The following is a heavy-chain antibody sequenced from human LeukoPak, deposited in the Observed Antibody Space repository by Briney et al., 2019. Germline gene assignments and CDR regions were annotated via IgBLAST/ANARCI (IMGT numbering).Heavy chain of an antibody. CDR1: GGTFISYA. V-gene: IGHV1-69*05. CDR2: IIPIFGTA. D-gene: IGHD1-26*01. J-gene: IGHJ4*02. CDR3: ASHSGSYYVSPFDY. Sequence: SVTVSFKASGGTFISYAISWVRQAPGQGLEWMGGIIPIFGTANYAQKFQGRVTITTDESTSTAYMELSSLRSEDTAVYYCASHSGSYYVSPFDYWGQGTLVTVSS.